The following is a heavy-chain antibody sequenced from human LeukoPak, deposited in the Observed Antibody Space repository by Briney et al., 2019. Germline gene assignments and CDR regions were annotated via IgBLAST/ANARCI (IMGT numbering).Heavy chain of an antibody. Sequence: GGSLRLSCAASGFTFSSYWMSWVRQAPGKGLERVANIKQDGSEKYYVDSVKGLFTISRDNDKNSLYLQMNSLRAEDTAVYYCARPRGYCSGGSCRYYFDYWGQGTLVTVSS. CDR1: GFTFSSYW. D-gene: IGHD2-15*01. CDR3: ARPRGYCSGGSCRYYFDY. J-gene: IGHJ4*02. V-gene: IGHV3-7*01. CDR2: IKQDGSEK.